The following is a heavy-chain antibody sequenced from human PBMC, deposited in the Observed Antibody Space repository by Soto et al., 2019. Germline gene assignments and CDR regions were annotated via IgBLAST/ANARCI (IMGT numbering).Heavy chain of an antibody. CDR2: IYYSGST. J-gene: IGHJ4*02. CDR1: GDSISSMSW. V-gene: IGHV4-39*01. Sequence: PSETLSLTCAVSGDSISSMSWWSWVRQPPGKGLEWIGSIYYSGSTYYNPSLKSRVTISVDTSKNHFSLKLSSVTASYTAVYYCAGVYSSGWTIDYWGQGTLVTVSS. D-gene: IGHD6-19*01. CDR3: AGVYSSGWTIDY.